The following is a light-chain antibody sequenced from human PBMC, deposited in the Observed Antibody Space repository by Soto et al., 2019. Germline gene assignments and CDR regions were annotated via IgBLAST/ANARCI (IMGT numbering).Light chain of an antibody. CDR3: NSYTNTAARV. J-gene: IGLJ1*01. CDR1: SSDVGAHNF. Sequence: QSALTQPASVSGSPGQSITISCTGPSSDVGAHNFVSWYQQHPGKAPKLMIYEVSNRPSGVSDRFSGSKSGNTASLTISGLQAEDEADYYCNSYTNTAARVFGTGTKVTVL. V-gene: IGLV2-14*01. CDR2: EVS.